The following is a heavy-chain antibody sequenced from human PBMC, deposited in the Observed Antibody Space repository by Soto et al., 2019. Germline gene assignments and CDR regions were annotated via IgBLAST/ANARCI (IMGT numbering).Heavy chain of an antibody. D-gene: IGHD6-13*01. V-gene: IGHV3-48*03. CDR2: ISSSGSTI. J-gene: IGHJ6*02. CDR1: GFTFSSYE. CDR3: ARDLSIAAADYYYYYYGMDV. Sequence: EVQLVESGGGLVQPGGSLRLSCAASGFTFSSYEMNWVRQAPGKGLEWVSYISSSGSTIYYADSVKGRFTISRDNAKNSLYLQMNSLRAEDTAVYYCARDLSIAAADYYYYYYGMDVWGQGTTVTVSS.